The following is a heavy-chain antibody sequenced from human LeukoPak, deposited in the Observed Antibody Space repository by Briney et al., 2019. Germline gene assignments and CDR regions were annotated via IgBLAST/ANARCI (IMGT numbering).Heavy chain of an antibody. CDR1: GYSFTSYW. V-gene: IGHV5-51*01. Sequence: GESPKISCKGSGYSFTSYWIGWVRQMPGKGLEWMGIIYPGDSDTRYSPSFQGQVTISADKSISTAYLQWSSLKASDTAMYYCARQQAYYGSGSYYSYDAFDIWGQGTMVTVSS. J-gene: IGHJ3*02. CDR2: IYPGDSDT. D-gene: IGHD3-10*01. CDR3: ARQQAYYGSGSYYSYDAFDI.